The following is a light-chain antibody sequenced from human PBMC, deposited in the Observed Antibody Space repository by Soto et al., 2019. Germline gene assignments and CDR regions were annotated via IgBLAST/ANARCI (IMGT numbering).Light chain of an antibody. CDR1: SSDVGGYNY. CDR3: SSYTSSSTPYV. J-gene: IGLJ1*01. V-gene: IGLV2-14*01. Sequence: QSALTQPASGTGFPGQSISISNTRTSSDVGGYNYVSWYQQHPGKAPKLMIYDVSNRPSGVSNRFSGSKSGNTASLTISGLQAEDEADYYCSSYTSSSTPYVFGTGTKVTVL. CDR2: DVS.